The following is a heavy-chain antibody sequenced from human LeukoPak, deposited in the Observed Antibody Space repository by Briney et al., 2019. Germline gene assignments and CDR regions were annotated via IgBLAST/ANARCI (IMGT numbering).Heavy chain of an antibody. CDR3: ARAGEGLLAYSFDI. D-gene: IGHD1-26*01. CDR1: GFTFSSNW. Sequence: GGSLRLSCAASGFTFSSNWMHWVRQGPGKGLVWVSRIDTDGSGTSYADSVKGRFPISRDNAKNTLYLQMNSLRAEDTAVYYCARAGEGLLAYSFDIWGQGTTFTVSS. CDR2: IDTDGSGT. V-gene: IGHV3-74*01. J-gene: IGHJ3*02.